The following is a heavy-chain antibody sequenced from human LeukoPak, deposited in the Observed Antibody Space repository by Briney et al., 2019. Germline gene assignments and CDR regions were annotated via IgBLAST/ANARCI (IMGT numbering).Heavy chain of an antibody. V-gene: IGHV3-11*05. D-gene: IGHD6-13*01. CDR2: ISSSSSYT. Sequence: GGSLRLSCAASGFTFSDYYMSWIRQAPGKGLEWVSYISSSSSYTNYADSVKGRFTISRDNAKNSLYLQMNSLRAEDTAVYYRARDPGSRAAAGMFDPWGQGTLVTVSS. CDR3: ARDPGSRAAAGMFDP. CDR1: GFTFSDYY. J-gene: IGHJ5*02.